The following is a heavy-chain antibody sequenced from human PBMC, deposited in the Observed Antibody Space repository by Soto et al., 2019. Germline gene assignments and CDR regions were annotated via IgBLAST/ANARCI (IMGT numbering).Heavy chain of an antibody. CDR1: GGSISGYY. J-gene: IGHJ6*02. D-gene: IGHD6-6*01. Sequence: SETLSLTCTVSGGSISGYYWSWIRQPPGKRPEWIGYMYYSGFTNYNPSLKSRVTMSLDTSNNQFSLKLSSVTAADTAVYYCARGFGLAAQGMDVWGQGTTVTV. CDR3: ARGFGLAAQGMDV. V-gene: IGHV4-59*01. CDR2: MYYSGFT.